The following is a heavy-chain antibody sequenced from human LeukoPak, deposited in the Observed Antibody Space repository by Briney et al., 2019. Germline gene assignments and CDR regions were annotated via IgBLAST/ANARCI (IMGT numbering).Heavy chain of an antibody. V-gene: IGHV4-61*02. Sequence: SQTLSLTCTVSGGSISSVNYYWSWIRQPAGKGLEWIGRIYSSGSTNYNPSLKSRVTISVDTSKNQFSLKLTSVTAADTAVYYCARHTQNGYGGIVDYWGQGTLVTVSS. J-gene: IGHJ4*02. D-gene: IGHD4-23*01. CDR3: ARHTQNGYGGIVDY. CDR2: IYSSGST. CDR1: GGSISSVNYY.